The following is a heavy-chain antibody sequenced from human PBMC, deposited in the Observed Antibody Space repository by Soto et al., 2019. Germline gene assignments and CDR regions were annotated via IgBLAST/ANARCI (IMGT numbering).Heavy chain of an antibody. J-gene: IGHJ3*02. D-gene: IGHD3-16*01. CDR1: GFTFSSYA. V-gene: IGHV3-23*01. CDR3: AKDGGRGYDAFDI. CDR2: ISGSGGST. Sequence: EVQLLESGGGLVQPGGSLRLSCAASGFTFSSYAMSWVRQAPGKGLEWISAISGSGGSTYYADSVKGRFTISRDNSNNTLYRQMSSLRGEDTAVYYCAKDGGRGYDAFDIWGQGTMVTVSS.